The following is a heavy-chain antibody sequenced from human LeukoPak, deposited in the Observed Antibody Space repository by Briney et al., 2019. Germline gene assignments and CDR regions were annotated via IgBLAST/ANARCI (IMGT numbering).Heavy chain of an antibody. CDR3: ARGFMYSSSSGRGEYFQH. V-gene: IGHV3-48*03. Sequence: GSLRLSCAASGFTFSSYEMNWVRQAPGKGLEWVSYISSSGSTIYYADSVKGRFTISRDNAKNSLYLQMNSLRAEDTAVYYCARGFMYSSSSGRGEYFQHWGQGTLVTVSS. J-gene: IGHJ1*01. CDR1: GFTFSSYE. CDR2: ISSSGSTI. D-gene: IGHD6-6*01.